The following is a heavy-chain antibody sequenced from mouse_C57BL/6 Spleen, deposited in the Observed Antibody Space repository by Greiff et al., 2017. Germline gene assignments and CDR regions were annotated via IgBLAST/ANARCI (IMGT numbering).Heavy chain of an antibody. CDR3: ARHEEGTTVVATRYFDY. Sequence: QVQLQQSGAELVKPGASVKLSCKASGYTFTEYTINWVKQRSGQGLEWIGWFDPGSGSIKYNEKFKDKATLTADKSSSTVYMELRRVTSGASAVYFCARHEEGTTVVATRYFDYWGQGTTLTVSS. V-gene: IGHV1-62-2*01. D-gene: IGHD1-1*01. CDR1: GYTFTEYT. J-gene: IGHJ2*01. CDR2: FDPGSGSI.